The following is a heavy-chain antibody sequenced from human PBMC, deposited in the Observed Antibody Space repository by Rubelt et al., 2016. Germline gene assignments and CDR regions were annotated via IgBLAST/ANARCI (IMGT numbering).Heavy chain of an antibody. D-gene: IGHD3-16*02. J-gene: IGHJ4*02. CDR3: ARWGLRLGELSLEIDY. CDR2: ISSSSSTI. V-gene: IGHV3-48*01. Sequence: ISSSSSTIYYADSVKGRFTISRDNAKNSLYLQMNSLRAEDTAVYYCARWGLRLGELSLEIDYWGQGTLVTVSS.